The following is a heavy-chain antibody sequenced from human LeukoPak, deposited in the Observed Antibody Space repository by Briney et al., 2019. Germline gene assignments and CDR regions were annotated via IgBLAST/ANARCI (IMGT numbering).Heavy chain of an antibody. Sequence: GGSLRLSCEVSGCTFSSYWMSWVRQAPGKGREWVAIISYDGGDIYYVDSVKGRFTLSRDNAKSSVYLQMNSLRAEDAAVYHCAIDKPRGSYDGSIFDSWGQGTLVTVSS. D-gene: IGHD3-16*01. V-gene: IGHV3-7*01. J-gene: IGHJ4*02. CDR1: GCTFSSYW. CDR2: ISYDGGDI. CDR3: AIDKPRGSYDGSIFDS.